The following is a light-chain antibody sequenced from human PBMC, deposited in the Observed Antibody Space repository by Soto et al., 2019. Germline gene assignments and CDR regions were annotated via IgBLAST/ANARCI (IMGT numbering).Light chain of an antibody. J-gene: IGKJ5*01. CDR2: GAS. V-gene: IGKV3-20*01. CDR1: QSVSNSY. CDR3: QQYDSSPIT. Sequence: DILLTQSPGTLSLSPGERATLSCRASQSVSNSYLAWYQQKPGQAPRLLIYGASSRATGIPDRFSGSGSGTDFTLTISRLEPEDFAVYYCQQYDSSPITFGQGTRLEIK.